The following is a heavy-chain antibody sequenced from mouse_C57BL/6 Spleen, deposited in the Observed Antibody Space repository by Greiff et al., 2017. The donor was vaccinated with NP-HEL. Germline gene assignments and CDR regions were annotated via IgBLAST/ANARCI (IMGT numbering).Heavy chain of an antibody. CDR1: GYTFTDYN. Sequence: EVQLQQSGPELVKPGASVKMSCKASGYTFTDYNMHWVKQSHGKSLEWIGYIYPNNGGTSYNQKFKGKATLTVNKSSSTAYMELRSLTSEDSAVYYCARGIYYGNYVFDYWGQGTTLTVSS. CDR3: ARGIYYGNYVFDY. V-gene: IGHV1-22*01. J-gene: IGHJ2*01. D-gene: IGHD2-1*01. CDR2: IYPNNGGT.